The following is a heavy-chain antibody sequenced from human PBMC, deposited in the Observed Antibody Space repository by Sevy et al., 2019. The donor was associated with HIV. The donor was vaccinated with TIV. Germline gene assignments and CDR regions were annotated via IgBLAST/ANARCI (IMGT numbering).Heavy chain of an antibody. J-gene: IGHJ4*02. V-gene: IGHV3-7*01. CDR3: ARLYSSSSGRGLDN. D-gene: IGHD6-6*01. CDR1: GFTFGSYW. Sequence: GGSLRLSCAASGFTFGSYWMTWVRQAPGKGLEWVANIKEDGSWRFYVYSVRGRFTVSRDNAKKTLYLQMNNLRGEDTALYYCARLYSSSSGRGLDNWGQGALVTVSS. CDR2: IKEDGSWR.